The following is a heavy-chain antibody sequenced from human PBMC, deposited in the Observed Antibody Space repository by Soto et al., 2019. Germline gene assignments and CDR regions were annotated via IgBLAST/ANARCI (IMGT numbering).Heavy chain of an antibody. Sequence: GSLRLSCAASGFTFSSYAMTWVRQAPGKGLEWVSAISGSGHSTYYADSVKGRFTISRDNSKNTLFLQMSSLRAEDSAVYYCAKGASNSGWGGIDYWGQGTLVTVSS. CDR3: AKGASNSGWGGIDY. CDR2: ISGSGHST. CDR1: GFTFSSYA. J-gene: IGHJ4*02. V-gene: IGHV3-23*01. D-gene: IGHD6-19*01.